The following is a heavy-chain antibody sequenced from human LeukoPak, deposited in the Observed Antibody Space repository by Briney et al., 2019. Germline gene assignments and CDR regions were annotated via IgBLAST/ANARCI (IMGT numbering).Heavy chain of an antibody. J-gene: IGHJ4*02. V-gene: IGHV4-34*01. CDR3: ARGPDDYGDYYYFDY. D-gene: IGHD4-17*01. CDR1: GGSFSGYY. CDR2: INHSGST. Sequence: PSETLSLTCAVYGGSFSGYYWSWIRQPPGKGLEWIGEINHSGSTNYNPSLKRRVTISVDTSKNQFSLKLSSMTAADTAVYYCARGPDDYGDYYYFDYWGQGTLVTVSS.